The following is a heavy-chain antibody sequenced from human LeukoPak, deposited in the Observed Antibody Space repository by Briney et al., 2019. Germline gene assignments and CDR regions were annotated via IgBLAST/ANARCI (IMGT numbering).Heavy chain of an antibody. CDR3: ARRYCSGGSCYTFDY. V-gene: IGHV3-21*01. Sequence: GGSLRLSCAASGFTFSSYSMNWVRQAPGKGLEWVSSISSSSSYIYYADSVKGRFTISRDNAKNSLYLQMNSLRAEDTAVYYCARRYCSGGSCYTFDYWGRGTLVTVSS. J-gene: IGHJ4*02. CDR1: GFTFSSYS. CDR2: ISSSSSYI. D-gene: IGHD2-15*01.